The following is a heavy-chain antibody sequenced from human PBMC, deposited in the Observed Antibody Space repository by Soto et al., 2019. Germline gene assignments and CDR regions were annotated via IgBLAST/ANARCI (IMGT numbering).Heavy chain of an antibody. D-gene: IGHD6-13*01. J-gene: IGHJ4*02. CDR2: ISYDGSNK. CDR3: AKDRSAAGTAFVNY. V-gene: IGHV3-30*18. CDR1: GFTFSSYG. Sequence: GGSLRLCCAAPGFTFSSYGMHWVRQAPGKGLEWVAVISYDGSNKYYADSVKGRFTISRDNSKNTLYLQMNSLRAEDTAVYYCAKDRSAAGTAFVNYWGQGTLVTVSS.